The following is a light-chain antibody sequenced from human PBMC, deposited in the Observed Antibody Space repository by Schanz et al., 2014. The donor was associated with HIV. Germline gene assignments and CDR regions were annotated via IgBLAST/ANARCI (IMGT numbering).Light chain of an antibody. CDR1: SSDVGGYNY. J-gene: IGLJ3*02. CDR2: DVS. CDR3: SSYRSYSTLEGV. V-gene: IGLV2-14*03. Sequence: QSALTQPASVSGSPGQSITISCTGTSSDVGGYNYVSWYQQHPGKAPKLIIYDVSNRPSGVPDRFSGSKSGSTASLTVSGLQAEDEADYYCSSYRSYSTLEGVFGGGTKLTVL.